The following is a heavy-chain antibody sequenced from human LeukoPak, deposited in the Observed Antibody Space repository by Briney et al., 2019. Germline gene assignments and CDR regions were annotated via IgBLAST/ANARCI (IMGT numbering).Heavy chain of an antibody. CDR1: GFSLSTTTMR. CDR3: ARTRTTGTTIYFDY. Sequence: SGPTLAKPTQTLTLTCTFSGFSLSTTTMRVSWIRQPPGKALEWLARIDWDDDKFYSTSLKTRLTISKDTSKNQVVLTMTNMDPVDTATYYCARTRTTGTTIYFDYWGQGALVTVSS. V-gene: IGHV2-70*04. D-gene: IGHD1-1*01. J-gene: IGHJ4*02. CDR2: IDWDDDK.